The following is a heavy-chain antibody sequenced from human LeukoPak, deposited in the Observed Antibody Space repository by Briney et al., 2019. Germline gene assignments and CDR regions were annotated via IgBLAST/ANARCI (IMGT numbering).Heavy chain of an antibody. D-gene: IGHD6-19*01. CDR2: TYYRSKWYN. CDR1: GDSVPSNNGA. Sequence: SQTLSLTCAISGDSVPSNNGAWNWIRQSPSRGLEWLGRTYYRSKWYNDYAESMKGRITINSDTSKNQFSLQLNPVTPEDTAVYYCARDLGNSGWYTFDYWGQGTLVTVSS. CDR3: ARDLGNSGWYTFDY. V-gene: IGHV6-1*01. J-gene: IGHJ4*02.